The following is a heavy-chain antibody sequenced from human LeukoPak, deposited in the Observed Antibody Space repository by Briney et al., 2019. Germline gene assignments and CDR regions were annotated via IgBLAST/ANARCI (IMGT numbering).Heavy chain of an antibody. D-gene: IGHD6-13*01. Sequence: GGSLRLSCAASGFTFSDYYMSWIRQAPGKGLEWVSYISSSSSYTNYADSVKGRFTISRDNAKNSLYLQMNSLRAEDTAVYYCARSSSSWLSHLYYYYGMDVWGKGTTVTVSS. V-gene: IGHV3-11*06. CDR2: ISSSSSYT. CDR1: GFTFSDYY. CDR3: ARSSSSWLSHLYYYYGMDV. J-gene: IGHJ6*04.